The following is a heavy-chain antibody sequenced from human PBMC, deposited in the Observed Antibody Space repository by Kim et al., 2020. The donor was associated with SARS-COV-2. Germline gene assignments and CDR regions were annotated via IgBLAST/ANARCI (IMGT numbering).Heavy chain of an antibody. Sequence: YAAAVKCRFTMSSDNSRTTLYLQMNSLRAEDTGVYYCAKCDYYDSSGIDYWGQGTLVTVSS. V-gene: IGHV3-23*01. J-gene: IGHJ4*02. D-gene: IGHD3-22*01. CDR3: AKCDYYDSSGIDY.